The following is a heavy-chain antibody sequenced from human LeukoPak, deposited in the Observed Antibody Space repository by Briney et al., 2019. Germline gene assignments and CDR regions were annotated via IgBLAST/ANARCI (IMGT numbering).Heavy chain of an antibody. D-gene: IGHD2-2*01. CDR1: GFTFSSYA. Sequence: PGGSLRLSCAASGFTFSSYAMSWVRQAPGEGLEGVSAISGSGGSTYYADSVKGRFTISRDNSKNTLYLQMNSLRAEDTAVYYCAKDLVGCSSTSCYFTVGGMDVWGQGTTVTVSS. CDR2: ISGSGGST. CDR3: AKDLVGCSSTSCYFTVGGMDV. V-gene: IGHV3-23*01. J-gene: IGHJ6*02.